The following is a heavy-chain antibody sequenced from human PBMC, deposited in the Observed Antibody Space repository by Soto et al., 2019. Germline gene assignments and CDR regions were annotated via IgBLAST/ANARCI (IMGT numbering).Heavy chain of an antibody. CDR2: IYYSGST. J-gene: IGHJ3*02. CDR3: ARVRYTWGALPTDAFDI. Sequence: PSETLSLTCTVSGGSISSYYWIWIRQPPGKGLEWIGYIYYSGSTNYNPSLKSRVTISVDTSKNQFSLKLSSVTAADTAVYYCARVRYTWGALPTDAFDIWGQGTMVTVS. CDR1: GGSISSYY. D-gene: IGHD3-16*01. V-gene: IGHV4-59*01.